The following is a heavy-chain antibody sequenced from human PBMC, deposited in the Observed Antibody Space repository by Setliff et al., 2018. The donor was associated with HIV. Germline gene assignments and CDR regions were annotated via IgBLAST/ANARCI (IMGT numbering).Heavy chain of an antibody. CDR3: ARLLQWMSYSFDI. Sequence: PSETLSLTCSVAGGSISSDSYYWGWVRQTPGKGLEWIGSINNGGYTYHSPSLKTRVTISIDTSKKQFSLKLSSVTAADTGVYFCARLLQWMSYSFDIWGQGKVVTVSS. CDR2: INNGGYT. CDR1: GGSISSDSYY. J-gene: IGHJ3*02. V-gene: IGHV4-39*01. D-gene: IGHD1-26*01.